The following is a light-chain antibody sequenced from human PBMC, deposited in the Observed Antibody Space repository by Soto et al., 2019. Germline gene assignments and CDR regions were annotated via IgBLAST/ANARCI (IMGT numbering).Light chain of an antibody. CDR2: AAS. Sequence: EIVLTQSPGTLSLSPGEGATLSCRASQSVSSNFLAWYQQKPGQAPRLLIYAASSRATGISDRFSGSGSGTDFTLTITRLESEDFAVYYCQQYGSSLFTFGPGTKVDFK. CDR3: QQYGSSLFT. CDR1: QSVSSNF. V-gene: IGKV3-20*01. J-gene: IGKJ3*01.